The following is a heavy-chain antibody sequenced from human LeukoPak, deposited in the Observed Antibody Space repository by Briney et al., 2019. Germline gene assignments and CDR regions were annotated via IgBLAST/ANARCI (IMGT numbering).Heavy chain of an antibody. CDR1: GFTFDDYA. J-gene: IGHJ4*02. V-gene: IGHV3-43*02. CDR3: ATNFGAYYYDTSGYYDF. Sequence: GGSLRLSCAASGFTFDDYAMHWVRQAPGKGLEWVSLVSGDGNSTNYAGSVKGRFTISRDNNKNSLYLQMNSLRTEDTAFYYCATNFGAYYYDTSGYYDFWGQGTLVTVSS. D-gene: IGHD3-22*01. CDR2: VSGDGNST.